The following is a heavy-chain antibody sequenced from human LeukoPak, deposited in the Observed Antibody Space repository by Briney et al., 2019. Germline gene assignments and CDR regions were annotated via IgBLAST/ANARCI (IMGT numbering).Heavy chain of an antibody. Sequence: GGSLRLFCAASGFTFSSYSMNWVRQAPGKGLEWVSSISSSSSYIYYADSVKGRFTISRDNAKNSLYLQMNSLRAEDTAVYYCARVAVGDYYYMDVWGKGTTVTVSS. CDR2: ISSSSSYI. V-gene: IGHV3-21*01. CDR3: ARVAVGDYYYMDV. J-gene: IGHJ6*03. D-gene: IGHD6-19*01. CDR1: GFTFSSYS.